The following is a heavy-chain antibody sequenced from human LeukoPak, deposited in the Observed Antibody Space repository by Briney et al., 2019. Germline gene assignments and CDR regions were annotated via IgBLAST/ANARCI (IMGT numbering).Heavy chain of an antibody. V-gene: IGHV1-8*02. J-gene: IGHJ3*02. D-gene: IGHD3-10*01. CDR2: MNPNSGNT. Sequence: ASVRVSCKASGYTLTSYYMHWVRQATGQGLEWMGWMNPNSGNTGYAQKFQGRVTMTRNTSISTAYMELSSLRAEDTAVYYCARDYYGSGSYYNPDAFDIWGQGTMVTVSS. CDR3: ARDYYGSGSYYNPDAFDI. CDR1: GYTLTSYY.